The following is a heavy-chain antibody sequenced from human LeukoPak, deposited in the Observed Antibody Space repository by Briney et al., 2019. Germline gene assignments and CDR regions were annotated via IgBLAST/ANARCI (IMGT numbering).Heavy chain of an antibody. CDR1: GFTFSSYA. D-gene: IGHD3-22*01. Sequence: PGGSMRLSCAASGFTFSSYAMSWVRQAPGKGLEWVSAISGSGGSTYYADSVKGRFTISRDNSKNTLYLQMNSLRAEDTAVYYCAKDLEDNSGYYSIPSRNDFDYWGQGTLVTVSS. CDR2: ISGSGGST. V-gene: IGHV3-23*01. CDR3: AKDLEDNSGYYSIPSRNDFDY. J-gene: IGHJ4*02.